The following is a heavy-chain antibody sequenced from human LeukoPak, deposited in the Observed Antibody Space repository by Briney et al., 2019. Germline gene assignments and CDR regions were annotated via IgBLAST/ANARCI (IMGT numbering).Heavy chain of an antibody. CDR2: ISYTGST. CDR3: ASVRGLGVITPYLDY. J-gene: IGHJ4*02. D-gene: IGHD3-16*02. Sequence: SETLSLTCTVSGGSINSDHWSWIRQPPGKGLEWIGCISYTGSTHYNPSLKSRVAILVDTSKNHFSLKLSSVTAADTAVYYCASVRGLGVITPYLDYWGQGTLVTVSS. V-gene: IGHV4-59*08. CDR1: GGSINSDH.